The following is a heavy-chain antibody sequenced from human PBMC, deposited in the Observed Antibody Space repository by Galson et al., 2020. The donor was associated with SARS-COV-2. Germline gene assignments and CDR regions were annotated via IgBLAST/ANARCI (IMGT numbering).Heavy chain of an antibody. V-gene: IGHV1-24*01. Sequence: ASVKVSCKVSGYTLTELSMHWVRQAPGKGLEWMGGFDPEDGETIYAQKFQGRVTMTEDTSTDTAYMELSSLRSEDTAVYYCATGPGYYASVSRVNWFDPWGQGTLVTVSS. D-gene: IGHD3-10*01. CDR3: ATGPGYYASVSRVNWFDP. CDR2: FDPEDGET. J-gene: IGHJ5*02. CDR1: GYTLTELS.